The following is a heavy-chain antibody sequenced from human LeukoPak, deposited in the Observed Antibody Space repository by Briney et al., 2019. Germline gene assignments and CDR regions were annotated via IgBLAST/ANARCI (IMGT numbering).Heavy chain of an antibody. CDR2: INHSGST. D-gene: IGHD1-26*01. CDR3: ARGGGSYYGYYFDY. Sequence: SETLSLTCTVSGGSISSYYWSWIRQPPGKGLEWIGEINHSGSTNYNPSLKSRVTISVDTSKNQFSLKLSSVTAADTAVYYCARGGGSYYGYYFDYWGQGTLVTVSS. V-gene: IGHV4-34*01. CDR1: GGSISSYY. J-gene: IGHJ4*02.